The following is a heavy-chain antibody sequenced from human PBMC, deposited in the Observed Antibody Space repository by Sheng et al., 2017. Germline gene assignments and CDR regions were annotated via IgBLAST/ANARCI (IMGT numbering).Heavy chain of an antibody. J-gene: IGHJ4*02. CDR2: ISGSGGST. CDR1: GFTFSSYA. CDR3: AKDWCSSTSCYTVFDY. V-gene: IGHV3-23*01. D-gene: IGHD2-2*02. Sequence: EVQLLESGGGLVQPGGSLRLSCAASGFTFSSYAMSWVRQAPGKGLEWVSAISGSGGSTYYADSVKGRFTISRDNSKNTLYLQMNSLRAEDTAVYYCAKDWCSSTSCYTVFDYWGQGTLVTVSS.